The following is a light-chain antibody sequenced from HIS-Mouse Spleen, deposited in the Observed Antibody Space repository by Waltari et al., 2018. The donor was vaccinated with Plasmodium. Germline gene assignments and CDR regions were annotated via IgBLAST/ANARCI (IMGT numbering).Light chain of an antibody. Sequence: QSVLTQPPSASGTPGQRVPIPCSGSSSNIGRNPVNWYQQLPGTAPKLLIYSNNQRPSGVPDRFSGSKSGTSASLAISGLQSEDEADYYCAAWDDSLNGVFGGGTKLTVL. CDR2: SNN. V-gene: IGLV1-44*01. CDR3: AAWDDSLNGV. J-gene: IGLJ3*02. CDR1: SSNIGRNP.